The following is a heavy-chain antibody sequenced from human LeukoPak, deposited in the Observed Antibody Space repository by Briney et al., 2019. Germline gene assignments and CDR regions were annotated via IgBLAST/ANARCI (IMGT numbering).Heavy chain of an antibody. Sequence: GGSLRLSCAASGFIYSNYDMNWVRQAPGKGLEWDSYISGSGSYIDYADSVKGRFTISRDNAENSLYLQMNSLRAEDTAVYYCARGHSSGYYPKYWGQGTLVTVSS. CDR3: ARGHSSGYYPKY. CDR2: ISGSGSYI. D-gene: IGHD3-22*01. J-gene: IGHJ4*02. V-gene: IGHV3-21*05. CDR1: GFIYSNYD.